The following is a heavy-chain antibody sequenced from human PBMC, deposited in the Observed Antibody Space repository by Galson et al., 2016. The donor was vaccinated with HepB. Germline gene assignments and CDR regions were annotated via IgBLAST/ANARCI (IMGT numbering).Heavy chain of an antibody. CDR2: ISTYNGNT. Sequence: SVKVSCKASGYAFTRYGISWVRQAPGQGLEWMGWISTYNGNTNYAQNLQGRVTMTTDTSTSTAYMELRSLRSDDTAVYYCARGEGIAAADTGLYYYAMDVWGQGTTVTVSS. D-gene: IGHD6-25*01. CDR1: GYAFTRYG. J-gene: IGHJ6*02. CDR3: ARGEGIAAADTGLYYYAMDV. V-gene: IGHV1-18*01.